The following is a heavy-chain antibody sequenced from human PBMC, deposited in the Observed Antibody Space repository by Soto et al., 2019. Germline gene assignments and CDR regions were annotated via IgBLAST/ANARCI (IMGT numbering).Heavy chain of an antibody. Sequence: GGSLRLSCAASGFTFSSYWMSWVRQAPGKGLEWVANIKQDGSEKYYVDSVKGRFTISRDNAKNSLYLQMNSLRAEDTAVYYCARDLAYCGGDCYSGNYYYYGMDVWGQGTTVTVSS. D-gene: IGHD2-21*02. CDR1: GFTFSSYW. V-gene: IGHV3-7*01. CDR2: IKQDGSEK. J-gene: IGHJ6*02. CDR3: ARDLAYCGGDCYSGNYYYYGMDV.